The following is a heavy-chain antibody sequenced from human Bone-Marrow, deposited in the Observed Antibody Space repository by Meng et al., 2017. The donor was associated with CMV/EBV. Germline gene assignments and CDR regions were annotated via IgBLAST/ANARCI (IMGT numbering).Heavy chain of an antibody. D-gene: IGHD6-13*01. CDR1: GYTFTGYY. CDR2: INPNSGGT. V-gene: IGHV1-2*02. CDR3: ARSRAAAGTWGYYYGREV. J-gene: IGHJ6*04. Sequence: ASVKVSCKASGYTFTGYYMHWVRQAPGQGLEWMGWINPNSGGTNYAQKFQGRVTITADKSTSTAYMELSSLRSEDTAVYYCARSRAAAGTWGYYYGREVWGKGTTVTVSS.